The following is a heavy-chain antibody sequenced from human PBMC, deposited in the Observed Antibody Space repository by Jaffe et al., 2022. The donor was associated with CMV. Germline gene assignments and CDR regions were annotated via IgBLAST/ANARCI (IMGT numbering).Heavy chain of an antibody. CDR2: IIPIFGTA. J-gene: IGHJ4*02. CDR1: GGTFSSYA. Sequence: QVQLVQSGAEVKKPGSSVKVSCKASGGTFSSYAISWVRQAPGQGLEWMGGIIPIFGTANYAQKFQGRVTITADESTSTAYMELSSLRSEDTAVYYCARDRGTQMGYYYDSSGYYYAPLGYWGQGTLVTVSS. D-gene: IGHD3-22*01. V-gene: IGHV1-69*01. CDR3: ARDRGTQMGYYYDSSGYYYAPLGY.